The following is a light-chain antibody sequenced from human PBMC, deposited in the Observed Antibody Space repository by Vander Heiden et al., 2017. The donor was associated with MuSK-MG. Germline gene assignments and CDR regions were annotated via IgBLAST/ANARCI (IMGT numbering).Light chain of an antibody. CDR3: QQYDSTPPWT. Sequence: DIVMTQSPDSLAVSLGERATINCKSSQSVLYSSNNKNYLAWYQQKPGQPPKLLIYWASTRESGVPDRFSGSGYGTDFTLTISSLQAEDVAVYYCQQYDSTPPWTFGQGTKVEIK. CDR1: QSVLYSSNNKNY. J-gene: IGKJ1*01. CDR2: WAS. V-gene: IGKV4-1*01.